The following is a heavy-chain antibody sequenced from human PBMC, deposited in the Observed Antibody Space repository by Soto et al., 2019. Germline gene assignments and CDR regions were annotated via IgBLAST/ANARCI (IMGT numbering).Heavy chain of an antibody. J-gene: IGHJ6*02. CDR3: ARTFDYYGMDV. V-gene: IGHV4-38-2*01. CDR1: GYSIGSGYY. Sequence: PAEPLSLTCAVSGYSIGSGYYWAWIRPSPGKGLEWIGSIYHAGSVYYDPSLNGRVALSMDTSKNHFSLKLTSVTAADTAVYYCARTFDYYGMDVWGQGTTVTVSS. CDR2: IYHAGSV.